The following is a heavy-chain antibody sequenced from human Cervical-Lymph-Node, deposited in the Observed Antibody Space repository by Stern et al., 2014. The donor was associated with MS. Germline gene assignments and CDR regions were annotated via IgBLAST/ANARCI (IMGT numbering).Heavy chain of an antibody. CDR2: INPKYGGT. CDR1: GYTFTDYY. Sequence: VQLVQSGAEVKKPGASVKVSCEASGYTFTDYYMHWVRQAPGQGLEWMGWINPKYGGTHYAQKFQGRVTLTRDTSISTVYMQLMTSDDTAVYFCARGNGYDWTTFDYWGQGTLVTVSS. D-gene: IGHD5-12*01. CDR3: ARGNGYDWTTFDY. J-gene: IGHJ4*02. V-gene: IGHV1-2*02.